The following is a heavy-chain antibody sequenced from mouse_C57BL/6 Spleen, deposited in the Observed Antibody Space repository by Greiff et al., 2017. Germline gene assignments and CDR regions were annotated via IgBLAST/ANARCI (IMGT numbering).Heavy chain of an antibody. D-gene: IGHD4-1*01. CDR2: ISYDGSN. Sequence: ESGPGLVKPSQSLSLTCSVTGYSITSGYYWNWIRQFPGNKLEWMGYISYDGSNNYNPSLKNRISITRDTSKNQFFLKLNSVTTEDTATYYCARGGLGRPWFAYWGQGTLVTVSA. CDR1: GYSITSGYY. J-gene: IGHJ3*01. V-gene: IGHV3-6*01. CDR3: ARGGLGRPWFAY.